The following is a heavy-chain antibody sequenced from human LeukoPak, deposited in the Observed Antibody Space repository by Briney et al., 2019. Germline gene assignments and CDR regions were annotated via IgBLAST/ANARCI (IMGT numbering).Heavy chain of an antibody. CDR1: GGSIDRSSYY. Sequence: SETLSLTCIVSGGSIDRSSYYWGWIRQPPGKGLEWIGSIYYSGNIYYNSSLKSRIAISVDTTKNLLALNLSSVTAADTAVYYCAGVRGPDGWFAPWGQGTLVTVSS. CDR2: IYYSGNI. J-gene: IGHJ5*02. CDR3: AGVRGPDGWFAP. V-gene: IGHV4-39*01.